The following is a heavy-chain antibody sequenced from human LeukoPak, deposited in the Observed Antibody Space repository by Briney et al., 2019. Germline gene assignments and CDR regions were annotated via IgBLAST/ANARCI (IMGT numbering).Heavy chain of an antibody. J-gene: IGHJ4*02. Sequence: GGSLRLSCAAAGFTFSSYAMRCVSQAPGKGLEWVAVISYDGSNKYYADSVKGRFTISRDNSKNTLYLQMNSLRAEDTAVYYCARDAAGTFDYWGQGTLVTVSS. CDR1: GFTFSSYA. D-gene: IGHD1-1*01. CDR2: ISYDGSNK. CDR3: ARDAAGTFDY. V-gene: IGHV3-30-3*01.